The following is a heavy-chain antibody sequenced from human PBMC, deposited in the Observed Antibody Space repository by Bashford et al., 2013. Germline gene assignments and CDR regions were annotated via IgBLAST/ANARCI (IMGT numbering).Heavy chain of an antibody. CDR2: VNHSGST. D-gene: IGHD2-2*01. J-gene: IGHJ6*02. V-gene: IGHV4-34*01. CDR3: ARVDVVVPAAMVYYYYGMDV. CDR1: GGSFSGYY. Sequence: SETLSLTCAVYGGSFSGYYWSWIRQPPREGAWSGLGKVNHSGSTNYNPSLKSRVTISVDTSKNQFSLKLSSVTAADTAVYYCARVDVVVPAAMVYYYYGMDVWGQGTTVTVSS.